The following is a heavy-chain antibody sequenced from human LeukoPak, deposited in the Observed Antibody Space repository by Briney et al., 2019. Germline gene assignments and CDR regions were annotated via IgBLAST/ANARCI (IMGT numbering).Heavy chain of an antibody. CDR3: ARVSSSSGWYYYYYYMDV. D-gene: IGHD6-19*01. CDR2: IKQDGSEK. Sequence: GGSLRLSCAASGFTFSSYWMSWVRQAPGKGLEWVAHIKQDGSEKYYVDSVKGRFTISRDNAKNSLYLQMNSLRAEDTAVYYCARVSSSSGWYYYYYYMDVWGKGTTVTVSS. V-gene: IGHV3-7*01. J-gene: IGHJ6*03. CDR1: GFTFSSYW.